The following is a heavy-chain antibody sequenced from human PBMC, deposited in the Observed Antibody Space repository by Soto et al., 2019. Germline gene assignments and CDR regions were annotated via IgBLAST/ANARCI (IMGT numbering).Heavy chain of an antibody. J-gene: IGHJ4*02. CDR3: ASSSHSGSYNY. CDR1: GGSFSGYY. Sequence: SETLSLTCAVYGGSFSGYYWSWIRQPPGKGLERIGEINHSGSTNYNPSLKSRVTMTRNTSISTAYMELSSLRSEDTAVYYCASSSHSGSYNYWGQGTLVTVSS. V-gene: IGHV4-34*10. CDR2: INHSGST. D-gene: IGHD3-10*01.